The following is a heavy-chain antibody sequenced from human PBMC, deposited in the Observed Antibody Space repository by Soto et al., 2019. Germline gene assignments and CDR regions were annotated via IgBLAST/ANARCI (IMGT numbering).Heavy chain of an antibody. V-gene: IGHV3-30*04. CDR3: ARQAKIGDRSQFYFDS. J-gene: IGHJ4*02. D-gene: IGHD3-16*01. Sequence: QVQLVESGGDVVQPGRSLRLSCAASGFTFSFYAVHWVRQAPGKGLEWVAVISYNGRNKHYVDSVKGRFTISRDNSQDTLYLQMDSLRPDDMAVYYCARQAKIGDRSQFYFDSWGQGTLVTVSS. CDR1: GFTFSFYA. CDR2: ISYNGRNK.